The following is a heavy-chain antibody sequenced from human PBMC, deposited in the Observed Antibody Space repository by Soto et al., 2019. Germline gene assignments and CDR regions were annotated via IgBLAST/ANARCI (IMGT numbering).Heavy chain of an antibody. CDR1: GFTFSSYA. Sequence: GSLRLSCAASGFTFSSYAMHWVRQAPGKGLEWVAVISYDGSNKYYADSVKGRFTISRDNSKNTLYLQMNSLRAEDTAVYYCARDWSSGEFDYWGQGTLVTVSS. V-gene: IGHV3-30-3*01. CDR2: ISYDGSNK. D-gene: IGHD6-6*01. CDR3: ARDWSSGEFDY. J-gene: IGHJ4*02.